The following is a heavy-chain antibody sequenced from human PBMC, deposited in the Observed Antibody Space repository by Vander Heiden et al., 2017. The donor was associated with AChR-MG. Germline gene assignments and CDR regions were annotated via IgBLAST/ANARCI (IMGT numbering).Heavy chain of an antibody. D-gene: IGHD3-3*01. CDR2: TNHSGST. CDR1: GGSFSGYY. V-gene: IGHV4-34*01. Sequence: QVQLQQWGAGLLKPSETLSLTCAVYGGSFSGYYWSWIRQPPGKGLEWIGETNHSGSTNYNPSLKSRVTISVDTSKNQFSLKLSSVTAADTAVYYCARGPLVPSLRYYDFWSGYWYYFDYWGQGTLVTVSS. J-gene: IGHJ4*02. CDR3: ARGPLVPSLRYYDFWSGYWYYFDY.